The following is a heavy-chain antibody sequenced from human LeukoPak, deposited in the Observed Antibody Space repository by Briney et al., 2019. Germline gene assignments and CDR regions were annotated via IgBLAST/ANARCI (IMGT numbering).Heavy chain of an antibody. CDR2: ISGDGGST. Sequence: LTGGSLRLSCAASGMTFDDYAVHWVRRAPGKGLEWVSLISGDGGSTYYADSVKGRFTISRDNAKNSLYLQMNSLRAEDTALYYCAKDTMSLKWYSSSWYGWDAFDIWGQGTMVTVSS. CDR1: GMTFDDYA. CDR3: AKDTMSLKWYSSSWYGWDAFDI. V-gene: IGHV3-43*02. D-gene: IGHD6-13*01. J-gene: IGHJ3*02.